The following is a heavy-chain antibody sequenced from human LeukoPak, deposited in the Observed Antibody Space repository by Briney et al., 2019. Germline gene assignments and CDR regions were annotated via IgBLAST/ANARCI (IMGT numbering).Heavy chain of an antibody. V-gene: IGHV3-53*01. CDR1: GFTVSSNY. Sequence: PGGSPRLSCAASGFTVSSNYMSWVRQAPGKGLEWVSIIYSGGSTYYADSVKGRFTISRDNSKNTLYLQMNSLRAEDTAVYYCARRQGGSYDCWGQGTLVTVSS. J-gene: IGHJ4*02. CDR2: IYSGGST. D-gene: IGHD1-26*01. CDR3: ARRQGGSYDC.